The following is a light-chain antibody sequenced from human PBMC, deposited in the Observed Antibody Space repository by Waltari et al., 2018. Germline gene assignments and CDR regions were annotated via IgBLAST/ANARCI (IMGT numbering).Light chain of an antibody. Sequence: DIQLTQSPSFLSASVGDRVTITCRASQGISSYLPWYKQKPGKAPKLLIYAASTLQSGVPSRFSGSGSGTEFTLTISSLQPEDFATYYCQQLNSYPYTFGQGTKLEIK. CDR2: AAS. CDR1: QGISSY. CDR3: QQLNSYPYT. J-gene: IGKJ2*01. V-gene: IGKV1-9*01.